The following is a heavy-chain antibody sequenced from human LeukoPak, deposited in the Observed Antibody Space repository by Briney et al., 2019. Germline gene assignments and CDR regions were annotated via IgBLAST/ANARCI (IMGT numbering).Heavy chain of an antibody. V-gene: IGHV3-11*04. Sequence: PGGSLRLSCAASGYMFSDYYMAWIRQTPEKGLEWLSYISHSGSTIYYADSVKGRFTISRDNGKNSVYLQMNSLRAEDTAVYYCAKDSLYDFWSGYYRPSGYWGQGILVTVSS. CDR3: AKDSLYDFWSGYYRPSGY. CDR2: ISHSGSTI. D-gene: IGHD3-3*01. CDR1: GYMFSDYY. J-gene: IGHJ4*02.